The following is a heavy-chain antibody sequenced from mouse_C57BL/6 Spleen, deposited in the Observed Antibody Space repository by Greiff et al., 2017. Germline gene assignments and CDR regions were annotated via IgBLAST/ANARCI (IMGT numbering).Heavy chain of an antibody. D-gene: IGHD2-3*01. CDR1: GYSFTGYY. CDR2: INPSTGGT. CDR3: ARSGWGGGYAMDY. Sequence: VQLQQSGPELVKPGASVKISCKASGYSFTGYYMNWVKQSPEKSLEWIGEINPSTGGTTYNQKFKAKATLTVDKSSSTAYMQLKSLTSEDSAVYYCARSGWGGGYAMDYWGQGTSVTVSA. V-gene: IGHV1-42*01. J-gene: IGHJ4*01.